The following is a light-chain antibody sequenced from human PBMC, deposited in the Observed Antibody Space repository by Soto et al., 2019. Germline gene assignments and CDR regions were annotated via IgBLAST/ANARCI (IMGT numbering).Light chain of an antibody. V-gene: IGKV3-20*01. CDR3: QQQGSTPYHT. J-gene: IGKJ2*01. CDR2: GAS. CDR1: QSVSSSY. Sequence: EIVLTQSPGTLSLSPGERATLSCRASQSVSSSYLAWYQQKPGQAPRLLIYGASSRATGIPDRFSGSGSGTDFTLTISRRQQEDFAVYYCQQQGSTPYHTFGQGTKLEIK.